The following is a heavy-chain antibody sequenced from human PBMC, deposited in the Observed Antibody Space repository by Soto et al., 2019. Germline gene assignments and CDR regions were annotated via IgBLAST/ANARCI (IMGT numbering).Heavy chain of an antibody. Sequence: ASVKVSCKASGYTFTSYYMHWVRQAPGQGLEWMGIINPSGGSTSYAQKFQGRVTMTRETSTSTVYMELSSLRFEDTAVYYCARDNQSSFWVATIFPGYYGMDVWGQGTTVTVSS. CDR3: ARDNQSSFWVATIFPGYYGMDV. CDR1: GYTFTSYY. D-gene: IGHD5-12*01. V-gene: IGHV1-46*01. J-gene: IGHJ6*02. CDR2: INPSGGST.